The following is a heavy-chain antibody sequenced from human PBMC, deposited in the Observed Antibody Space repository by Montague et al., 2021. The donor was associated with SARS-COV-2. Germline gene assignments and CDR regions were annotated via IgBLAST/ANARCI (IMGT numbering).Heavy chain of an antibody. CDR1: GGSFSGYY. Sequence: LSLTCAVYGGSFSGYYWSWIRQPPGKGLEWIGEINHSGSTNYNPSLKSRVTISVDTSKNQFSLKLSSVTAADTAVYYCARGLAELRYFDWYHYYFDYWGQGTLVTVSS. D-gene: IGHD3-9*01. V-gene: IGHV4-34*01. J-gene: IGHJ4*02. CDR2: INHSGST. CDR3: ARGLAELRYFDWYHYYFDY.